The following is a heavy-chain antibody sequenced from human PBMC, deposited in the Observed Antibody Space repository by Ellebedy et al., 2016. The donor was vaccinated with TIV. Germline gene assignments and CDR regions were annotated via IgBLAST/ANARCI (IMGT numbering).Heavy chain of an antibody. CDR2: TNASGTT. CDR1: GGSPSRYF. Sequence: MPSETLSLTCAVYGGSPSRYFWSWIRQAPGRGPEWIGKTNASGTTNINPSLKTRVTMLVDTSKPQFSLRLTYVTASDTAVYYCARARGQYLYGSGSYFTDWGQGEMVTVSS. V-gene: IGHV4-34*01. J-gene: IGHJ4*02. D-gene: IGHD3-10*01. CDR3: ARARGQYLYGSGSYFTD.